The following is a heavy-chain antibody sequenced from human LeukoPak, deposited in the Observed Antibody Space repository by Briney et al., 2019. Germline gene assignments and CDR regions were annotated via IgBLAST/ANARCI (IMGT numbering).Heavy chain of an antibody. V-gene: IGHV4-59*01. D-gene: IGHD3-3*01. CDR3: AGGFLSGGGYFDL. J-gene: IGHJ2*01. Sequence: PSETLSLTCTVSGGSLSSYYWTWIRQPPGKGLEWIGSIYYSGSTNYNPSLRSRVTISVDKSKNQFSLKLRSVTAADTAVYYCAGGFLSGGGYFDLGGWGTVVSVSS. CDR1: GGSLSSYY. CDR2: IYYSGST.